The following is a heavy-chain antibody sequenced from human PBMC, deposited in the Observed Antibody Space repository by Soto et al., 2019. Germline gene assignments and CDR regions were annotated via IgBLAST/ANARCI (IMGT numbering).Heavy chain of an antibody. J-gene: IGHJ6*02. V-gene: IGHV1-3*01. CDR2: INAGNGNT. Sequence: QVQLVQSGAEVKKPGASVKVSCKASGYTFTSYAMHWVRQAPGQRLEWMGWINAGNGNTKYSQKFQGRVTITRDTSASTAYMELSSLRYEDTAVYYCESEYGSGGSCPLYYGMDVWGQGTTVTVSS. CDR1: GYTFTSYA. D-gene: IGHD2-15*01. CDR3: ESEYGSGGSCPLYYGMDV.